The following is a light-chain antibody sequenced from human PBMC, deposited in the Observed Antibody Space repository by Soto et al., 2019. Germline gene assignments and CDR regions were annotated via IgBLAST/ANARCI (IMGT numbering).Light chain of an antibody. V-gene: IGLV1-51*01. CDR1: SSNIGNNY. CDR3: GTWDSSLSAWV. Sequence: QSVLTQPPSVSAAPGRKVTISCCGSSSNIGNNYVSWYQQFPGTAPQLLIYDNNKRPSGIPDRFSGSKSGTSATLGITGLQTGDEADYYCGTWDSSLSAWVFGGGTKVTVL. J-gene: IGLJ3*02. CDR2: DNN.